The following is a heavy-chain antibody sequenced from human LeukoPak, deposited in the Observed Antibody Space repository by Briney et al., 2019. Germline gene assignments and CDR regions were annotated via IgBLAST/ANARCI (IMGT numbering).Heavy chain of an antibody. V-gene: IGHV3-30-3*01. CDR3: ARDGDGDYGDY. D-gene: IGHD2-8*01. CDR2: ISYDGSNK. Sequence: PGGSLRLSCAASGFTFSSYAMHWVRQAPGKGLEWVAVISYDGSNKYYADSVKGRFTISRDISKNTLYLQMSSLRADDTAVYYCARDGDGDYGDYWGQGTLVTVSS. CDR1: GFTFSSYA. J-gene: IGHJ4*02.